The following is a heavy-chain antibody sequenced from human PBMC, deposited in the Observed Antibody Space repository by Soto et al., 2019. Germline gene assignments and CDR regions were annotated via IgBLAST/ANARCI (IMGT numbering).Heavy chain of an antibody. Sequence: SETLSLTCTVSGGSISSYYWSWIRQPPGKGLEWIGYIYYSGSTNYNPSLKSRVTISVDTSKNQFCLKLSSVPAADTAVYYCARTRDGDYYGSGSQLYYYYMDVWGKGTTVTVSS. CDR1: GGSISSYY. D-gene: IGHD3-10*01. J-gene: IGHJ6*03. CDR2: IYYSGST. V-gene: IGHV4-59*08. CDR3: ARTRDGDYYGSGSQLYYYYMDV.